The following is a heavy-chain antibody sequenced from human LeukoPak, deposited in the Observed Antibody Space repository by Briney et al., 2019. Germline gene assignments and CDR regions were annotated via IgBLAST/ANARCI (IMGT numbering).Heavy chain of an antibody. CDR1: GYSFTSYW. Sequence: PGESLKISCKGSGYSFTSYWIGWVRQMPGEGLEWMGVINPADSETRYSPSFQGPVTISADKSMNTAYLQWTTVQASDTAMYYCARQRCVSGRCYHTNVFDIWGQGTMVTISS. V-gene: IGHV5-51*01. D-gene: IGHD2-15*01. CDR2: INPADSET. CDR3: ARQRCVSGRCYHTNVFDI. J-gene: IGHJ3*02.